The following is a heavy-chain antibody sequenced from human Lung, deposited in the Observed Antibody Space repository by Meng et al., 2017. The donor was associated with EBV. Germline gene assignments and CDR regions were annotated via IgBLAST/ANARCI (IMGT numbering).Heavy chain of an antibody. Sequence: QGQLVQCGAERKKPGASVSLSCKASGYRFTSYYMHWVRQAPGQGPEWMGLINPSGGFTTYAHKFQGRITMTRDTSTNTVFMELSSLTFADTAVYYCARVERILTGYFGTHFDQWGQGTLVTVSS. D-gene: IGHD3-9*01. J-gene: IGHJ4*02. CDR2: INPSGGFT. CDR1: GYRFTSYY. CDR3: ARVERILTGYFGTHFDQ. V-gene: IGHV1-46*01.